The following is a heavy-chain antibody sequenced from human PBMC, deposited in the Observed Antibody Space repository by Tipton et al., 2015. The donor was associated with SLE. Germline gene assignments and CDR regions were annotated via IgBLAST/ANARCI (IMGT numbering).Heavy chain of an antibody. CDR3: ARDGYGGSHFSY. J-gene: IGHJ4*02. CDR2: IYYSGST. CDR1: GGSISSYY. V-gene: IGHV4-59*01. Sequence: LRLSCTVSGGSISSYYWSWIRQPPGKGLEWIGYIYYSGSTNYNPSLKSRVTISVDTSKNQFSLKLSSVTAADTAVYYCARDGYGGSHFSYWGQGTLVTVSS. D-gene: IGHD1-26*01.